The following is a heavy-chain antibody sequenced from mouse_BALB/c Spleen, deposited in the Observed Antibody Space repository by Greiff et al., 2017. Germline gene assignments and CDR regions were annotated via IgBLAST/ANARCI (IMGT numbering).Heavy chain of an antibody. D-gene: IGHD1-2*01. CDR3: ARRSTAYCYFDD. V-gene: IGHV2-2*02. J-gene: IGHJ1*01. CDR1: GFSLTSYG. CDR2: IWSGGST. Sequence: VKLVESGPGLVQPSQSLSITCTVSGFSLTSYGVHWVRQTPGKGLEWLGVIWSGGSTDYNAAFISRLSISKDNSKSQDFFKMNSLQANDTAIYYCARRSTAYCYFDDWGAGTTVTVSA.